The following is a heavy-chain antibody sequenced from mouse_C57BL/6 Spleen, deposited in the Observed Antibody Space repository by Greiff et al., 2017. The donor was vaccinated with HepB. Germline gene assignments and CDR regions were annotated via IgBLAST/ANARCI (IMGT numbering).Heavy chain of an antibody. Sequence: EVQLQQSGPELVKPGASVKIPCKASGYTLTDYNMDWVKQSHGKILEWIGDINPNNGGTIYNQKFKGKATLTGVKYSSTAYKELSSLTSEDTAVYYCARLDYGYDVGAMDYWGQGTAVTVSS. J-gene: IGHJ4*01. CDR3: ARLDYGYDVGAMDY. CDR1: GYTLTDYN. D-gene: IGHD2-2*01. CDR2: INPNNGGT. V-gene: IGHV1-18*01.